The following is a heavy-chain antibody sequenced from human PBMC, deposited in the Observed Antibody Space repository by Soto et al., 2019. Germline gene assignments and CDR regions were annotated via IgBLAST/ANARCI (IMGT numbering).Heavy chain of an antibody. Sequence: QLQLQESGSGLVKPSQTLSLTCAVSGGSISSGCYSWSWIRQPPGKGLDWIGYIYHSGSTYYNPSLKSRVTIPVDRSKNQFSLKLSSVTAADTAVYYCAIGQVVAAQHWGQGTLVTVSS. CDR2: IYHSGST. CDR1: GGSISSGCYS. D-gene: IGHD2-15*01. CDR3: AIGQVVAAQH. V-gene: IGHV4-30-2*01. J-gene: IGHJ4*02.